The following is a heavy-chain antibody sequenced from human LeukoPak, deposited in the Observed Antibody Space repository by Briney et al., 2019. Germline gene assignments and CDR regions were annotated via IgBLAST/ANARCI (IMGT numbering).Heavy chain of an antibody. J-gene: IGHJ5*02. CDR2: INHSGST. CDR1: GGSFSGYY. Sequence: TSETLSLTCAVYGGSFSGYYWSWIRQPPGKGLEWIGEINHSGSTNYNPSLKSRVTISVDTSKNQFSLKLSSVTAADTAVYYCARVKGYGYVWFDPWGQGTLVTVSS. CDR3: ARVKGYGYVWFDP. V-gene: IGHV4-34*01. D-gene: IGHD5-12*01.